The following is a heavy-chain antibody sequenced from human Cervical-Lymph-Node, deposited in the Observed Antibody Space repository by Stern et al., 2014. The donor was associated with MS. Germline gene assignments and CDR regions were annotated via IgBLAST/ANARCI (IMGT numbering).Heavy chain of an antibody. CDR3: ARSNVGGDY. J-gene: IGHJ4*02. CDR1: GYTFSNYG. V-gene: IGHV1-18*01. Sequence: QVQLVQSGAEVKRPGDSVNVSCRTSGYTFSNYGVTWVRQAPGQGLEWVGWISGYNGDTKYAQKLQGRVTMTADTSTSTAYMELRSLRSDDTAVYFCARSNVGGDYWGQGTLVTVSS. CDR2: ISGYNGDT. D-gene: IGHD3-10*02.